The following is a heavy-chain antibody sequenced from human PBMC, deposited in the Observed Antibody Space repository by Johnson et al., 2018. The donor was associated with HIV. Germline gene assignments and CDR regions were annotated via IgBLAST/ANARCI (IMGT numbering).Heavy chain of an antibody. CDR2: IYSGGST. CDR1: GFSVSDSY. Sequence: VQLVESGGGLVQPGESLRLSCAAAGFSVSDSYVSWVRQAAGRGLEWVSVIYSGGSTYYADSVEGRFTISRDTSKNTLYLQMNSLRAEDTAVYYCAKGWGRGTFSTDDSFDIWGQGTMVTVSS. V-gene: IGHV3-66*02. D-gene: IGHD1-26*01. J-gene: IGHJ3*02. CDR3: AKGWGRGTFSTDDSFDI.